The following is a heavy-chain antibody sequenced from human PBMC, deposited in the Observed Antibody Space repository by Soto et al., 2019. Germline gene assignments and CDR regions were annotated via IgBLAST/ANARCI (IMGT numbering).Heavy chain of an antibody. J-gene: IGHJ4*02. CDR2: IIPILGIA. CDR3: KYGIAAADY. D-gene: IGHD6-13*01. Sequence: SVKVSCQASGVSFSSCSISWMRQAPGQGLEWMGRIIPILGIANYAQKFQGRVTITADKSTSTAYMELSSLRSEDTAVYYWKYGIAAADYWGQGTLVTVSA. CDR1: GVSFSSCS. V-gene: IGHV1-69*02.